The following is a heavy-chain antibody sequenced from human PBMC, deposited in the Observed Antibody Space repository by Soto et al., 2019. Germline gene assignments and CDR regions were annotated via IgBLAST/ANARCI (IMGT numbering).Heavy chain of an antibody. J-gene: IGHJ6*02. CDR1: GFTFSSYA. CDR3: ASLNYYGSGSYTQEDV. CDR2: ISYDGSNK. D-gene: IGHD3-10*01. Sequence: GGSLRLSCAASGFTFSSYAMHWVRQAPGKGLEWVAVISYDGSNKYYADSVKGRFTISRDNSKNTLYLQMNSLRAEDTAVYYCASLNYYGSGSYTQEDVWGQGTTVTVSS. V-gene: IGHV3-30-3*01.